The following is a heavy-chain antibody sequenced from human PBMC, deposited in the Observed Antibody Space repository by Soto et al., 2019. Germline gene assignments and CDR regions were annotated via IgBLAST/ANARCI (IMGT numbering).Heavy chain of an antibody. Sequence: EVQLVESGGGLVQPGRSLRLSCEASGFIFNAHGMHWVRQAPGKGLEWVSGINWNNNNRGYADSVKGRFTISRDNSKNSLSLQMNSLRAEDTALYYCVKEDVGANGFFDYWGQGILVTVSS. CDR3: VKEDVGANGFFDY. V-gene: IGHV3-9*01. J-gene: IGHJ4*02. D-gene: IGHD2-8*01. CDR1: GFIFNAHG. CDR2: INWNNNNR.